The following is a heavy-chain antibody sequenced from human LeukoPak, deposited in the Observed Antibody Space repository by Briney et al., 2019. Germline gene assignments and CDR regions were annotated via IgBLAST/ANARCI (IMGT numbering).Heavy chain of an antibody. J-gene: IGHJ3*01. CDR3: ARDPEGPTPGYTFDF. Sequence: PSETLSLTCTVSGGSISSYYWSWIRQPPGKGLEWIGYIYTSGSTNYNPSLKSRVTISVDTSKNQFSLKLSSVTAADTAVYYCARDPEGPTPGYTFDFWGQGTLVTVSS. CDR2: IYTSGST. CDR1: GGSISSYY. V-gene: IGHV4-4*09. D-gene: IGHD2-2*02.